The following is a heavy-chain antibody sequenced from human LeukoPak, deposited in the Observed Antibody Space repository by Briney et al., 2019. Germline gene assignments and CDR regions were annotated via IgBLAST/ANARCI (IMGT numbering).Heavy chain of an antibody. V-gene: IGHV4-30-4*08. CDR2: IYYSGST. CDR1: GGSNSSGDYY. J-gene: IGHJ4*02. D-gene: IGHD6-6*01. Sequence: PSETLSLTCTVSGGSNSSGDYYWSWIRQPPEKGLEWIGYIYYSGSTYYNPSLKSRVTIPVDTSKNQFSLKLSSVTAADTAVYYCARGSSSSWGFDYWGQGTLVTVSS. CDR3: ARGSSSSWGFDY.